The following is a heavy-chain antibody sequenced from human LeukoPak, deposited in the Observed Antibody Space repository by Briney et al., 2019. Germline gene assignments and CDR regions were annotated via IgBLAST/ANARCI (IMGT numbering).Heavy chain of an antibody. CDR2: IYSGGST. CDR3: AELGITMIGGV. J-gene: IGHJ6*04. V-gene: IGHV3-66*01. D-gene: IGHD3-10*02. Sequence: PGGSLRLSCAASGFTFSSYEMNWVRQAPGKGLEWVSVIYSGGSTYYADSVKGRFTISRDNFKNTLYLQMNRLRAEDTAVYYCAELGITMIGGVWGKGTTVTISS. CDR1: GFTFSSYE.